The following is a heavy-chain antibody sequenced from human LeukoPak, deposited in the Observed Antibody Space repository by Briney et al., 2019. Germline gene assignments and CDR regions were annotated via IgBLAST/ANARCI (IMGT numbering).Heavy chain of an antibody. D-gene: IGHD6-13*01. CDR2: IWYDGSNK. J-gene: IGHJ4*02. V-gene: IGHV3-33*01. CDR3: ARDVAAGIRGYFDY. CDR1: GFTFSSYG. Sequence: GGSLRLSCAASGFTFSSYGMHWVRQAPGKGLEWVAVIWYDGSNKYYADSVKGRFTISRDNSKNTLYLQMNSLRAEDTAVYYRARDVAAGIRGYFDYWGQGTLVTVSS.